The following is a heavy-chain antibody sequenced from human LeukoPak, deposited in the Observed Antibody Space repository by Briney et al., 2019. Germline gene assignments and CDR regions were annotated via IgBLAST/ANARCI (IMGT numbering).Heavy chain of an antibody. J-gene: IGHJ6*03. Sequence: ASVKVSCKASENTFTNYYMHWVRQAPGQGLEWMGGIIPIFGTANYAQKFQGRVTITADESTSTAYMELSSLRSEDTAVYYCASWAGNHPGVDYYYYYMDVWGKGTTVTVSS. V-gene: IGHV1-69*13. CDR1: ENTFTNYY. D-gene: IGHD1-1*01. CDR2: IIPIFGTA. CDR3: ASWAGNHPGVDYYYYYMDV.